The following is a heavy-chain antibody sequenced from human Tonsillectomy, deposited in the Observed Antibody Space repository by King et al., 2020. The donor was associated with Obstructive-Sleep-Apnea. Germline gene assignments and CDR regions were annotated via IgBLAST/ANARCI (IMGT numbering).Heavy chain of an antibody. CDR2: ISWNSGSI. J-gene: IGHJ6*02. V-gene: IGHV3-9*01. D-gene: IGHD6-19*01. Sequence: VQLVESGGGLVQPGRSLRLSCAASGFTFDDYAMHWVRQAPGKGLEWVSGISWNSGSIGYADSVKGRFTISRDNAKNSLYLQMNSLRAEDTALYYCAKAGYSSGWALDYYYYYGMDVWGQGTTVTVSS. CDR3: AKAGYSSGWALDYYYYYGMDV. CDR1: GFTFDDYA.